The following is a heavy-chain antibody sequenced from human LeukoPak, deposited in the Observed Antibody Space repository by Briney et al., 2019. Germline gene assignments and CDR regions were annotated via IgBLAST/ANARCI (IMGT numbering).Heavy chain of an antibody. CDR3: ARGLYCSSTNCYLYNWFDP. D-gene: IGHD2-2*01. V-gene: IGHV7-4-1*02. Sequence: GASVKVSCKASGYTFTSYAMNWVRQAPGQGLEWMGWINTNTGNPTYAQGFTGRFVFSLDTSVSTAYLQISSLKAEDTAVYYCARGLYCSSTNCYLYNWFDPWGQGTLVTVSS. CDR1: GYTFTSYA. CDR2: INTNTGNP. J-gene: IGHJ5*02.